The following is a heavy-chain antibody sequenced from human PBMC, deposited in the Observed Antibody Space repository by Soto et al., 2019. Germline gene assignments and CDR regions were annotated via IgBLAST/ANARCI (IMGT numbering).Heavy chain of an antibody. V-gene: IGHV3-7*04. D-gene: IGHD6-13*01. CDR3: ARGAAAGTRKFYYYYYGMDV. CDR1: GFSFSSYW. Sequence: EVQLVESGGGLVQPGGSLRLSCAASGFSFSSYWMNWVRQAPGKGLEWVATIKQDGSEKYYVDSVKGRFTISRDNAKNSLYLQMTSQRAEDTAVYYCARGAAAGTRKFYYYYYGMDVWGQGTTVTISS. J-gene: IGHJ6*02. CDR2: IKQDGSEK.